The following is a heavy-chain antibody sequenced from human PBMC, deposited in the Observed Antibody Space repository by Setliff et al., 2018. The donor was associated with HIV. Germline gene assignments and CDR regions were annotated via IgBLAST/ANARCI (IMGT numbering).Heavy chain of an antibody. D-gene: IGHD3-3*01. J-gene: IGHJ4*02. Sequence: SSETLSLTCTVSGGSISSNIYFWGWIRQPPGKGLEWIGSIYYSGSAYYNSSLRSRLTISVDTSKNQFSLKLKSVTVADTAVYYCASQVTGYHDFWSGYLGYFDYWGQGLLVTSPQ. CDR1: GGSISSNIYF. CDR2: IYYSGSA. CDR3: ASQVTGYHDFWSGYLGYFDY. V-gene: IGHV4-39*01.